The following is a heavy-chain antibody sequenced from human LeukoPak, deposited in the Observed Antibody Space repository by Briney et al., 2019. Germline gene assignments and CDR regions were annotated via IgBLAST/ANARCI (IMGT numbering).Heavy chain of an antibody. CDR1: GYTFTGYN. Sequence: ASVEVSCKASGYTFTGYNMHWVRQAPGQGLEWMVLINPNSGGTNYAQKFQGRVTMTRDTSINTAYMELSKLTSDDTAVYYCASVHYGDWGQGTLVTVSS. V-gene: IGHV1-2*02. J-gene: IGHJ4*02. D-gene: IGHD3-10*01. CDR2: INPNSGGT. CDR3: ASVHYGD.